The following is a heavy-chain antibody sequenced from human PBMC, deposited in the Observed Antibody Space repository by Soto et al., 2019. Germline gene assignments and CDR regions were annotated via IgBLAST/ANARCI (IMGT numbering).Heavy chain of an antibody. CDR1: GGSLSGYY. V-gene: IGHV4-59*01. Sequence: SETLSLTCTVSGGSLSGYYWSWIRQPPGKGLEWIGDFYSSGSPHHNPSLKNRVSISEDRSKNEFSLKLSSVTAADTAIYYCAREFYYDSSGIGFDSWAQRTLVTVSS. CDR2: FYSSGSP. CDR3: AREFYYDSSGIGFDS. J-gene: IGHJ4*02. D-gene: IGHD3-22*01.